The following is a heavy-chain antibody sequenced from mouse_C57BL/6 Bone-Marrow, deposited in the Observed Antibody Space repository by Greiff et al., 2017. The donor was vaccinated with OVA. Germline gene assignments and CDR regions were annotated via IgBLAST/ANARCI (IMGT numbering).Heavy chain of an antibody. CDR3: ARVSSSGDVDYAMDY. CDR2: IYPRSGNT. J-gene: IGHJ4*01. CDR1: GYTFTSYC. D-gene: IGHD3-2*02. Sequence: QVQLQQSGAALARPGASVKLSCKASGYTFTSYCISWVKQRTGQGLEWIGEIYPRSGNTYYNEKVKGKATLTADKSSSTAYMELRRLTSEDSAVYFGARVSSSGDVDYAMDYWGQGTSVTVSS. V-gene: IGHV1-81*01.